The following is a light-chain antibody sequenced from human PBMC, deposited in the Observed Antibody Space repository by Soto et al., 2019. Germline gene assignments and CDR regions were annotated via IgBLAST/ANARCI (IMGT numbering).Light chain of an antibody. CDR2: DAS. Sequence: THSPSGPSGSLGASINLTCRASQSLSARLAWYQQKPGKAPRLLIYDASAVKSGVPARFSGSGSGTEFTLAISSLEPEDFAAYYCQQYDYFSLTFGQGTKGDIK. CDR3: QQYDYFSLT. CDR1: QSLSAR. J-gene: IGKJ1*01. V-gene: IGKV1-5*01.